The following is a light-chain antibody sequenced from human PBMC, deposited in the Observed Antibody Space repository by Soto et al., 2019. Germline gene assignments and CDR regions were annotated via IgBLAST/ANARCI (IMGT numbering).Light chain of an antibody. V-gene: IGKV3-15*01. CDR1: QSVSSN. J-gene: IGKJ2*01. CDR3: QQYNNWPPYT. Sequence: EIVMTQSPATLSVCPGERATLSCRASQSVSSNLAWYQQKPVQAPRLLIYGASTRATGIPARFSGSGSGTEFTLTISSLQSEDFAVYYCQQYNNWPPYTFGQGTKLEIK. CDR2: GAS.